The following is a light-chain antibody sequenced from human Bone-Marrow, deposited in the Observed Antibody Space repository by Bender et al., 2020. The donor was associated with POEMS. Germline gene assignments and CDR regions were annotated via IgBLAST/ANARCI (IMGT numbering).Light chain of an antibody. CDR3: SSYTRTTTRV. CDR1: SSDVGSYNL. CDR2: EVS. J-gene: IGLJ1*01. Sequence: QSALTQPASVSGSPGQSITISCTGTSSDVGSYNLVSWYQQHPGKAPKLMIYEVSKRPSGVSNRFSGSKSGNTASLTISGLQAEDEADYYCSSYTRTTTRVFGTGTKVTV. V-gene: IGLV2-14*02.